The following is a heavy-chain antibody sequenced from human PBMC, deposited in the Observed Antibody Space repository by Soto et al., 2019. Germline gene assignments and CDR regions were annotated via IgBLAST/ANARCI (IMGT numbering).Heavy chain of an antibody. V-gene: IGHV3-30*03. Sequence: PGGSLRLSCAASGFTFSGYGMHWVRQAPGKGLECLAVISYDGTNKYYADSVKGRFTISRDNSKNSLYLQMNSLRAEDTAVYYCARGPLHPAGCQSNPSRAFDIWGQGTMVTVSS. CDR2: ISYDGTNK. CDR1: GFTFSGYG. J-gene: IGHJ3*02. D-gene: IGHD6-19*01. CDR3: ARGPLHPAGCQSNPSRAFDI.